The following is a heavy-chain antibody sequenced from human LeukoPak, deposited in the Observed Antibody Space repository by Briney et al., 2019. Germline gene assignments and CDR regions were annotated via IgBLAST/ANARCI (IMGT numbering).Heavy chain of an antibody. J-gene: IGHJ4*02. V-gene: IGHV4-30-2*01. CDR3: ARLNVDTAMFDDY. CDR2: IYHSGST. D-gene: IGHD5-18*01. Sequence: SQTLSLTCAVSGGSISSGGYSWSWIRQPPGKGLEWIGYIYHSGSTYYNPSLKSRVTISVDRSKNQFSLKLSSVTAADTAVYYCARLNVDTAMFDDYWGQGTLVTVSS. CDR1: GGSISSGGYS.